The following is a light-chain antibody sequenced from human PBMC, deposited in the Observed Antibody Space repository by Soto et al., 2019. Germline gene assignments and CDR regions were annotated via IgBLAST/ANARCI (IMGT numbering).Light chain of an antibody. CDR3: QQYYSNSIT. V-gene: IGKV4-1*01. CDR1: QSVLYSSNNKNY. Sequence: DILMTQSPDSLALSLGERATINCKSSQSVLYSSNNKNYLAWYQQKPRQPPKLLIYWASTRESGVPDRFSGSGSGTDFTLTISSLQAEDVAVYYCQQYYSNSITFGQGTRLEI. J-gene: IGKJ5*01. CDR2: WAS.